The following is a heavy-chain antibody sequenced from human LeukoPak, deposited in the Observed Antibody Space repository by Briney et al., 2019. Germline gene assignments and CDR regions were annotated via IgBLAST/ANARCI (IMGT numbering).Heavy chain of an antibody. CDR3: AIDNQVVYSGNSHFDY. CDR2: IWYDGSNK. J-gene: IGHJ4*02. CDR1: GFTFSSYG. Sequence: GGPLRLSCAASGFTFSSYGMQWVRQAPGKGKEWVAVIWYDGSNKYYADSVKGRLNIARENSKKRVYLQMNSLRAEDTAVYYCAIDNQVVYSGNSHFDYWGQETLVTVSS. V-gene: IGHV3-33*01. D-gene: IGHD4-23*01.